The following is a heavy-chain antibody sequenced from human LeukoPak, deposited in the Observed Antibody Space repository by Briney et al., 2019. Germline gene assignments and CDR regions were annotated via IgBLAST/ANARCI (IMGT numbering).Heavy chain of an antibody. CDR1: GGSISSYY. D-gene: IGHD3-22*01. V-gene: IGHV4-4*07. Sequence: SETLSLTCTVSGGSISSYYRSWIRQPAGKGLEWIGRIYTSGSTNYNPSLKSRVTMSVDTSKNQFSLKLSSVTAADTAVYHCARAYYYDSSGYALRDWGQGTLVTVSS. CDR3: ARAYYYDSSGYALRD. J-gene: IGHJ4*02. CDR2: IYTSGST.